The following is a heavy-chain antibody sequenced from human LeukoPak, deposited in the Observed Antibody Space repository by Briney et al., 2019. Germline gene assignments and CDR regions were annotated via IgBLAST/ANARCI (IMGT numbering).Heavy chain of an antibody. V-gene: IGHV4-34*01. J-gene: IGHJ6*03. D-gene: IGHD3-10*01. Sequence: PSETLSLTCAVYGGSFSGYYWSWIRQPPGKGPEWIGEINHSGSTNYNPSLKSRVTISVDTSKNQFSLKLSSVTAADTAVYYCARGNRPPYYGSGSYYTLAWYYYYMDVWGKGTTVTVSS. CDR3: ARGNRPPYYGSGSYYTLAWYYYYMDV. CDR2: INHSGST. CDR1: GGSFSGYY.